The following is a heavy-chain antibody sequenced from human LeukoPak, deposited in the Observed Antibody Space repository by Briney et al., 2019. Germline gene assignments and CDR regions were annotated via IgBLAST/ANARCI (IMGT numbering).Heavy chain of an antibody. D-gene: IGHD3-3*01. J-gene: IGHJ6*03. V-gene: IGHV5-51*01. Sequence: GESLKISCKASGYTFTRYWIGWVRQMPGKGLEWMGIIYPGDSETRYSPSFQGQVTISADKSISTAYLQWSSLKASDTAMYYCARFGVVAYYYYYMDVWGKGTTVTVSS. CDR3: ARFGVVAYYYYYMDV. CDR1: GYTFTRYW. CDR2: IYPGDSET.